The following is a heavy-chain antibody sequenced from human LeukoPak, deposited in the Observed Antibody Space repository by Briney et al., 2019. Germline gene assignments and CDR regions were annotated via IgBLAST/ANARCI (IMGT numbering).Heavy chain of an antibody. V-gene: IGHV4-39*07. CDR3: ARGGAAAGTVLTDY. CDR1: GGSISSGGYY. J-gene: IGHJ4*02. D-gene: IGHD6-13*01. CDR2: IYYSGST. Sequence: PSETLSLTCTVSGGSISSGGYYWSWIRQPPGKGLEWIGSIYYSGSTYYNPSLKSRVTISVDTSKNQFSLKLSSVTAADTAVYYCARGGAAAGTVLTDYWGQGTLVTVSS.